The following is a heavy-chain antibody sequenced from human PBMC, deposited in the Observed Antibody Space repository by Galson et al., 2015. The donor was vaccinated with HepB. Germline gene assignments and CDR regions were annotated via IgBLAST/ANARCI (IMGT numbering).Heavy chain of an antibody. CDR1: GVTFNHAW. J-gene: IGHJ4*02. CDR2: IRSNADGETT. V-gene: IGHV3-15*01. Sequence: SLRLSCAASGVTFNHAWMSWGRQAGGQGLGWVGRIRSNADGETTDYAAPVKGRFTISRDDSKNTLYLQMNSLKTEDTAVYYCQWLRFGADFDYWGQGSLVTVSS. D-gene: IGHD5-12*01. CDR3: QWLRFGADFDY.